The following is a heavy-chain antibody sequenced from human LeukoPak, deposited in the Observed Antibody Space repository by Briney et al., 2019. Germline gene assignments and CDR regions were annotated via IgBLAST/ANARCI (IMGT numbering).Heavy chain of an antibody. J-gene: IGHJ4*02. D-gene: IGHD3-9*01. V-gene: IGHV4-4*07. CDR1: GGSISSYY. CDR3: ASTPHYDILTGYPPRGY. CDR2: IYTSGST. Sequence: SETLSLTCTVSGGSISSYYWSWIRQPAGKGLEWIGRIYTSGSTNYNPSLKSRVTMSVDTSKNQFSLKLSSVTAADTAVYYCASTPHYDILTGYPPRGYWGQGTLVTVSS.